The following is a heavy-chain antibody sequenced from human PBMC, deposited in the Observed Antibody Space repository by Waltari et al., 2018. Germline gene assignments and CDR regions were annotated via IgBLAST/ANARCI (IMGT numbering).Heavy chain of an antibody. CDR1: GYSFTSYW. D-gene: IGHD3-10*01. CDR3: ARHSGSGSYYNVAFDI. CDR2: IDTGKPDT. V-gene: IGHV5-51*01. J-gene: IGHJ3*02. Sequence: EVQLVQSGAEVKKPGESLKISCKGSGYSFTSYWIGWVRQVPGKGLEWMGIIDTGKPDTRNNPASQGHVTISPDKSIGTAYLQWRSLKASDTAMYYCARHSGSGSYYNVAFDIWGQGTMVTVSS.